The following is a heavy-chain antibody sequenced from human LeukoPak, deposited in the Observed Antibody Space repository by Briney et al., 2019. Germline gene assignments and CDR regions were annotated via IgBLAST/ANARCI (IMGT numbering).Heavy chain of an antibody. CDR1: GFTFSSYA. CDR2: ISYDGSNK. Sequence: PGRSLRLSCAASGFTFSSYAMHWVRQAPGKGLEWVAVISYDGSNKYYADSVKGRFTFSRDNSKNTLYLQMNSLRAEDTAVYYCAREEVATNWFDPWGQGTLVTVSS. J-gene: IGHJ5*02. CDR3: AREEVATNWFDP. D-gene: IGHD5-12*01. V-gene: IGHV3-30*04.